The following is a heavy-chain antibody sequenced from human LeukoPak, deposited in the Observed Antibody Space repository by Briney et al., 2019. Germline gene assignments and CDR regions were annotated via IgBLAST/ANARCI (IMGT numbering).Heavy chain of an antibody. CDR3: ARGNSDAFDI. CDR1: GFTFSNYT. D-gene: IGHD4-23*01. CDR2: IWYDGSYK. V-gene: IGHV3-33*01. Sequence: GGSLRLSCAASGFTFSNYTMHWVRQAPGKGLEWMAIIWYDGSYKYYADSVKGRFTISRDNSKNTLYLQVNSLTAEDTAVYYCARGNSDAFDIWGHGTMVTVSS. J-gene: IGHJ3*02.